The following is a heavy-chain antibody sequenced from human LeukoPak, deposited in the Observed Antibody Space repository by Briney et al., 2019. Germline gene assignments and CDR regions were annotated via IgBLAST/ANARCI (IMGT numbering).Heavy chain of an antibody. CDR1: GGTFSSYA. V-gene: IGHV1-69*05. CDR3: ARESSYSYGPRDYYYYYMDV. Sequence: ASVKVSCKASGGTFSSYAISWVRQAPGQGLEWMGGIIPIFGTANYAQKFQGRVTITTDESTSTAYMELSSLRSEDTAVYYCARESSYSYGPRDYYYYYMDVWGKGTTVTVSS. CDR2: IIPIFGTA. J-gene: IGHJ6*03. D-gene: IGHD5-18*01.